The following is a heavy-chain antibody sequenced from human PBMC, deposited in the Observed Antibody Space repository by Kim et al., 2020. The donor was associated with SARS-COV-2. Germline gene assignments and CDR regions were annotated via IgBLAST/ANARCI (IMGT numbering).Heavy chain of an antibody. CDR3: STGGYGSESSSY. V-gene: IGHV3-33*01. CDR2: IWYDGSNK. Sequence: GGSLRLSCAASGFTFSSSAMHWVRQAPGKGLEWVAVIWYDGSNKYYADSVRGRFTISRDNSKNTLYLQMNSLRAEDTAVYYCSTGGYGSESSSYWGQGT. D-gene: IGHD3-10*01. J-gene: IGHJ4*02. CDR1: GFTFSSSA.